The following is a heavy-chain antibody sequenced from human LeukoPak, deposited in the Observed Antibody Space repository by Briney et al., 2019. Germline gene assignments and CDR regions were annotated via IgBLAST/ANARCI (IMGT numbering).Heavy chain of an antibody. D-gene: IGHD2-15*01. J-gene: IGHJ4*02. Sequence: PGGSLRLSCAASGFTFSSYSMNWVRQAPGKGLEWVSSISSSSSYIYYADSVKGRFTIPRDNAKNSLYLQMNSLRAEDTAVYYCARGAPEANIVVVVAATNLDYWGQGTLVTVSS. CDR2: ISSSSSYI. CDR3: ARGAPEANIVVVVAATNLDY. V-gene: IGHV3-21*01. CDR1: GFTFSSYS.